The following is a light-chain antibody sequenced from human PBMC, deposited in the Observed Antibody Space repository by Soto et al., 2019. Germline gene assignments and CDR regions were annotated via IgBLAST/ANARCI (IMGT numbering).Light chain of an antibody. Sequence: EIVLTQSPGTLSLSPGERATLSCRASQSVSSSYLAWYQQKPGQAPRLLIYGASSRATGIPDRFSGRGSGTDFALTIRRLEAEEFAVYYCQQYGSSGYTFGQGTKLEIK. CDR3: QQYGSSGYT. V-gene: IGKV3-20*01. J-gene: IGKJ2*01. CDR2: GAS. CDR1: QSVSSSY.